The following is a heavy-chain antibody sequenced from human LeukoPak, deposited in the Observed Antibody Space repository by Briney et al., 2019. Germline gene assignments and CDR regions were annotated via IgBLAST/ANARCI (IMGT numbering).Heavy chain of an antibody. Sequence: ASVKVSCKSSGYTVTNYYMHWVRQAPGQGLEWMGMINPSGGSTSFAQRFQGTVTMTRDTSTSTVYVELSSLRSEDTAVYYCARGESNFYGMDVWGQGTAIIVSS. CDR3: ARGESNFYGMDV. D-gene: IGHD1-1*01. V-gene: IGHV1-46*01. J-gene: IGHJ6*02. CDR1: GYTVTNYY. CDR2: INPSGGST.